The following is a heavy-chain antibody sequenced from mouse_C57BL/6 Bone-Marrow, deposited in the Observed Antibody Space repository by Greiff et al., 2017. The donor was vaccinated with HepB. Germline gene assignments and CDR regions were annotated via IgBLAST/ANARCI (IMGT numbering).Heavy chain of an antibody. CDR1: GFNIKNID. Sequence: VQLQQSVAELVRPGASVKLSCTASGFNIKNIDRNWVKQRPEQGLEWIGRIDRANGNTKYAPKFQGKATITADTSSNTAYLQLSSLTSEDTAIYYCGPLLRSRLDWGQGTLVTVSA. CDR3: GPLLRSRLD. J-gene: IGHJ3*01. V-gene: IGHV14-3*01. CDR2: IDRANGNT. D-gene: IGHD1-1*01.